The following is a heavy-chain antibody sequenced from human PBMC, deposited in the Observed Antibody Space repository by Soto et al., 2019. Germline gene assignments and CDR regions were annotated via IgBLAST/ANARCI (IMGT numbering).Heavy chain of an antibody. V-gene: IGHV4-34*01. CDR1: GGSFSGYH. CDR2: INHSGST. CDR3: ARALFDP. Sequence: SETLSLTCAVYGGSFSGYHWSWIRQPPGKGLEWIGEINHSGSTNYNPSLKSRVTISVDTSKNQFSLKLSSVTAADTAVYYCARALFDPWGQGTLVTVSS. J-gene: IGHJ5*02.